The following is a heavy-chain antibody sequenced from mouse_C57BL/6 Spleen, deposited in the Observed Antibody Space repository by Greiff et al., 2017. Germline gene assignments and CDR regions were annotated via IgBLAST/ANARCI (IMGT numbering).Heavy chain of an antibody. CDR2: INPSTGGT. D-gene: IGHD2-13*01. Sequence: EVQLQQSGPELVKPGASVKISCTASGYSFTGYYMNWVKQSPEKSLEWIGEINPSTGGTTYNQKFKAKATLTVDKSSSTAYMQLKSLTSEDSAVYYCARGDPQHYAMDYWGQGTSVTVSS. CDR3: ARGDPQHYAMDY. V-gene: IGHV1-42*01. CDR1: GYSFTGYY. J-gene: IGHJ4*01.